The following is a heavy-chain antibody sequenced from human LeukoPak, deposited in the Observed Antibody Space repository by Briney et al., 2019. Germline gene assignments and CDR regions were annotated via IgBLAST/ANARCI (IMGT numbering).Heavy chain of an antibody. CDR2: IWYDGSNE. Sequence: PGGSLRLSCTASGFSFSTSGMHWVRQAPGKGLEWVAVIWYDGSNEYNADSVQGRFTISRDNSKNALYLQMDSLRAEDTALYYCAKDPPSTSRDAFDMWGQGTMVTVSS. J-gene: IGHJ3*02. V-gene: IGHV3-33*03. D-gene: IGHD1-26*01. CDR1: GFSFSTSG. CDR3: AKDPPSTSRDAFDM.